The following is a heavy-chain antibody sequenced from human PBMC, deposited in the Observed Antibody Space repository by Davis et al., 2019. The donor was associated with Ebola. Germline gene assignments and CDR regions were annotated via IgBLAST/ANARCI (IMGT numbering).Heavy chain of an antibody. Sequence: AASVKVSCKASGYTFTGYYMHWVRQAPGQGLEWMGWINPNSGGTNYAQKFQGRVTMTRDTSTSTVYMELSSLRSEDTAVYYCARDEPIVATIIGYYFDYWGQGTLVTVSS. CDR3: ARDEPIVATIIGYYFDY. V-gene: IGHV1-2*02. CDR2: INPNSGGT. D-gene: IGHD5-12*01. J-gene: IGHJ4*02. CDR1: GYTFTGYY.